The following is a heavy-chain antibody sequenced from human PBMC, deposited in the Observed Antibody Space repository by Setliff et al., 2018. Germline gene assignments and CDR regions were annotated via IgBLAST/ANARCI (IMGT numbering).Heavy chain of an antibody. Sequence: SETLSLTCSVSGGAVSGDYWTWIRQPPGKGLEYIGYINYSGSTSYYNPSLKSRVTISVDTSKNQFSLKLSSVTAADTAVYYCARGRAGHSGHWGQGTLVTVSS. V-gene: IGHV4-59*02. D-gene: IGHD6-19*01. CDR3: ARGRAGHSGH. CDR2: INYSGSTS. CDR1: GGAVSGDY. J-gene: IGHJ4*02.